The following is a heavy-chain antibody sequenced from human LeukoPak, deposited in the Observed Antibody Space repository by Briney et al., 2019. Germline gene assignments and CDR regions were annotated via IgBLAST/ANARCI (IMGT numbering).Heavy chain of an antibody. CDR2: IMQDGTQK. J-gene: IGHJ6*02. V-gene: IGHV3-7*01. Sequence: PGGSLRLSCVASGFTFTSYWLTWVRQAPGKGLEWVANIMQDGTQKYYVDSVRGRLTISRDNAKKSLYLQMNSLRAEDTAVYYCARPISRGSPYGMDVWGQGTTVTVSS. CDR1: GFTFTSYW. CDR3: ARPISRGSPYGMDV. D-gene: IGHD1-26*01.